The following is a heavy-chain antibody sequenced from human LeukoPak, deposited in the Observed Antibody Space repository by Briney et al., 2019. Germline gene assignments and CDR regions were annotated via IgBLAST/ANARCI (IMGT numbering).Heavy chain of an antibody. CDR1: GYTFTGYY. D-gene: IGHD2-15*01. CDR3: ARDLYCSGGSCYIFDY. V-gene: IGHV1-2*02. Sequence: ASVKVSCKASGYTFTGYYMHWVRQAPGQGLEWMGWINPNSGGTNYAQKFQGRVTMTRDTSISTAYMELSRLRSDDTAVYYCARDLYCSGGSCYIFDYWGQGTLVTVSS. CDR2: INPNSGGT. J-gene: IGHJ4*02.